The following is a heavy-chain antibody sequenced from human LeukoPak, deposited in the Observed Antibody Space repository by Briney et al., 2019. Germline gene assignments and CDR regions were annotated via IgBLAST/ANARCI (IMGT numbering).Heavy chain of an antibody. J-gene: IGHJ4*02. CDR2: ISSTGSYI. V-gene: IGHV3-21*01. CDR1: GFIFNSYG. CDR3: ARSEGGSENY. Sequence: NAGGSLRLSCEASGFIFNSYGMNWVRQAPGRGLEWVSSISSTGSYIFYADSVKGRLTISRDDAKNSVYLQMNTLRAEDTGIYYCARSEGGSENYWGQGILVAVSS. D-gene: IGHD1-26*01.